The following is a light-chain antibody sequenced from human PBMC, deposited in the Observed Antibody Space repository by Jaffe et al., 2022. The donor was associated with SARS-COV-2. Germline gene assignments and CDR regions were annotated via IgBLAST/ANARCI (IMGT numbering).Light chain of an antibody. V-gene: IGKV4-1*01. CDR1: QSILYSSNNKNY. CDR2: WAS. Sequence: DIVMTQSPDSLAVSLGERATINCKSSQSILYSSNNKNYVAWYQQKPGQPPKLLIHWASTRESGVPDRFSGSGSGTDFTLTISSLQAEDVAVYYCQQYYSTPTFAQGTKLEIK. J-gene: IGKJ2*01. CDR3: QQYYSTPT.